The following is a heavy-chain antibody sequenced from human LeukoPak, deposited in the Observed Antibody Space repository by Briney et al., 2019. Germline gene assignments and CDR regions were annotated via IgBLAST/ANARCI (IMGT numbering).Heavy chain of an antibody. CDR2: ISYDGSNK. CDR3: ARVVAAKFDY. Sequence: PGRSLRLSCAASGFTFSSYAMHWVRQAPGKGLEWVAVISYDGSNKYYADSVKGRFTISRDNSKNTLYLQTNSLRAEDTAVYYCARVVAAKFDYWGQGTLVTVSS. J-gene: IGHJ4*02. D-gene: IGHD2-15*01. V-gene: IGHV3-30-3*01. CDR1: GFTFSSYA.